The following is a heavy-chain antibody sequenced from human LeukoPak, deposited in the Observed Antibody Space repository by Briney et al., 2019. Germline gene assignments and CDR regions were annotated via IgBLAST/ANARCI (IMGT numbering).Heavy chain of an antibody. V-gene: IGHV1-3*01. Sequence: ALVKVSCKASGYTFTSYAMHWVRQAPGQRLEWMGWINAGNGNTKCSQKFQGRVTITRDTSASTVYMELSSLRSEDTAVYYCARDRVAVAGKGRWFDPWGQGTLVTVSS. CDR1: GYTFTSYA. J-gene: IGHJ5*02. CDR3: ARDRVAVAGKGRWFDP. CDR2: INAGNGNT. D-gene: IGHD6-19*01.